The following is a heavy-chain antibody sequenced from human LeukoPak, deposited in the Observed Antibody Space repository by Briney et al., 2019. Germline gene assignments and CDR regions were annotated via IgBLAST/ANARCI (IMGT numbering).Heavy chain of an antibody. Sequence: PGRSLRLSCAASGFTVSSNYMSWVRQAPGKGLEWVSVIYSGGSTYYADSVKGRFTISRDNSKNTLYLQMNSLRAEDTAVYYCARTIAARGFDYWGQGTLVTVSS. D-gene: IGHD6-6*01. CDR3: ARTIAARGFDY. J-gene: IGHJ4*02. CDR2: IYSGGST. CDR1: GFTVSSNY. V-gene: IGHV3-66*02.